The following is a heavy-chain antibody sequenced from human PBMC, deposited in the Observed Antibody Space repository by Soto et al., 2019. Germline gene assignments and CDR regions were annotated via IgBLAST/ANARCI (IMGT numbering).Heavy chain of an antibody. J-gene: IGHJ4*02. CDR2: ISGSSGST. CDR1: GYTFSSYG. CDR3: ARGNYFGSGTFDY. V-gene: IGHV1-18*01. Sequence: QLEQSGAEVKKPGASVQVSCKTSGYTFSSYGVSWVRQAPGQRLEWMAWISGSSGSTYYAQNFQGRVTVTTDTSTGTASMELRSLRSDDSGIYCCARGNYFGSGTFDYWGQGTLVTVSS. D-gene: IGHD3-10*01.